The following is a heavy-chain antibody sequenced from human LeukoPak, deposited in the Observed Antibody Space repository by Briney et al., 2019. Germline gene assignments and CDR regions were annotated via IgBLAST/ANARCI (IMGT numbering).Heavy chain of an antibody. CDR1: GFTLSSYW. CDR2: IKQGGSDK. Sequence: PGGSLRLSCAASGFTLSSYWMSWVRQAPGKGLEWVANIKQGGSDKYYVDSVKGRFTISRDNAKNSLYLQMNSLRAEDTAVYYCARDRSGYSGYDFFDYWGQGALVTVSS. J-gene: IGHJ4*02. D-gene: IGHD5-12*01. V-gene: IGHV3-7*01. CDR3: ARDRSGYSGYDFFDY.